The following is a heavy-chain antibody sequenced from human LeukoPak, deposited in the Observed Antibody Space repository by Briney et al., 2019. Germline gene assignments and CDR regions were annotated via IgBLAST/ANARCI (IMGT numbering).Heavy chain of an antibody. CDR1: GFTFSIHG. V-gene: IGHV4-39*01. Sequence: GSLRLSCAASGFTFSIHGMNWIRQPPGKGLEWIGSIYYSGSTYYNPSLKSRVTISVDTSKNQFSLKLSSVTAADTAVYYCARRGGSYPYYFDYWGQGTLVTVSS. CDR2: IYYSGST. CDR3: ARRGGSYPYYFDY. D-gene: IGHD1-26*01. J-gene: IGHJ4*02.